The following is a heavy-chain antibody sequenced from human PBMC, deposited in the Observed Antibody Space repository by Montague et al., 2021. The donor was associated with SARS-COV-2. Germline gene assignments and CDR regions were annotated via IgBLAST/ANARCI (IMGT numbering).Heavy chain of an antibody. D-gene: IGHD3-3*01. CDR1: GFRFSRYG. V-gene: IGHV3-33*08. Sequence: SLRLSCAASGFRFSRYGMHWVRQAPGKGLEWVAFIRSEGTSKDEIDSVKGRFTISRDNSRNILYLQMDSLRVEDTAVYYCARDGPHYDVDYWGQGTLVTVSS. CDR2: IRSEGTSK. J-gene: IGHJ4*02. CDR3: ARDGPHYDVDY.